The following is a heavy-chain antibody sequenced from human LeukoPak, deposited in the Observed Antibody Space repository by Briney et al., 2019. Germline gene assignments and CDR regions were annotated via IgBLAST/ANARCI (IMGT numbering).Heavy chain of an antibody. Sequence: GASVEVSCKASGYTFTGYYMHWVRQAPGQGLEWMGRINPNSGATNYAQKFQGRVTMTRDTSISTAYMELSRLRSDDTAVYYCARESIFGVVTTYNWFEPWGQGTLVTVSS. V-gene: IGHV1-2*06. CDR3: ARESIFGVVTTYNWFEP. CDR1: GYTFTGYY. J-gene: IGHJ5*02. D-gene: IGHD3-3*01. CDR2: INPNSGAT.